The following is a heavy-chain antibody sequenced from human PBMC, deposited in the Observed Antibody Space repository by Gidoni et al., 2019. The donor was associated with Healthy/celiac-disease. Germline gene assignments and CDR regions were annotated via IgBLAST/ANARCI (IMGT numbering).Heavy chain of an antibody. CDR2: INYSGGT. Sequence: VPLQQWGAGWVKPSETLSLTGAVYGRPFSGYYWNWIRQSPGKGLEGIGEINYSGGTNYNPSLKSRVTMSVDTSKNQFSLNLSSLTAADTAVYYCAGSNDYGDYYRYYFDSWGQGTLVSVSS. D-gene: IGHD4-17*01. J-gene: IGHJ4*02. V-gene: IGHV4-34*01. CDR1: GRPFSGYY. CDR3: AGSNDYGDYYRYYFDS.